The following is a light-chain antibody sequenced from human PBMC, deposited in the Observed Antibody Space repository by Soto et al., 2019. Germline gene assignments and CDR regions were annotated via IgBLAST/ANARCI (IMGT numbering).Light chain of an antibody. CDR2: RDS. CDR3: QVWDSSTARV. CDR1: NIGRKN. J-gene: IGLJ3*02. V-gene: IGLV3-9*01. Sequence: SYELTQPLSVSVALGQTARITCGGNNIGRKNVHWYQQKPGQAPVLVIYRDSYRPSGIPERFSGSNSGNTATLTISRAQAGDEADYYCQVWDSSTARVFGGGTQLTVL.